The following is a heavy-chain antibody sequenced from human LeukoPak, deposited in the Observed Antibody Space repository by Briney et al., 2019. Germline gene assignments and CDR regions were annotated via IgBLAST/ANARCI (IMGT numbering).Heavy chain of an antibody. CDR1: GGSISSSSYY. CDR2: IYYSGST. D-gene: IGHD2-15*01. CDR3: ARGVLYCSGGSCYSRLGEFDY. J-gene: IGHJ4*02. Sequence: SETLSLTCTVSGGSISSSSYYWGWIRQPPGKGLEWIGSIYYSGSTYYNPSLKSRVTISVDTSKNQFSLKLSSVTAADTAVYYCARGVLYCSGGSCYSRLGEFDYWGQGTLVTVSS. V-gene: IGHV4-39*07.